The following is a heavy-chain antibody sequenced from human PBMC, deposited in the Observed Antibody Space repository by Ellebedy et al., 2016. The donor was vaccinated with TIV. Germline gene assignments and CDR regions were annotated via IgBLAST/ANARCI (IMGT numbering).Heavy chain of an antibody. Sequence: GGSLRLXCAASGFTFSNYWMHWVRQAPGKGLVWVSRIKSDGSGTTYADSVKGRFTISRDNAKNTMYLQMNSLRAKDTAVYYCVRGTGSDQLRFGMDVWGQGTTVTVS. CDR3: VRGTGSDQLRFGMDV. V-gene: IGHV3-74*01. CDR1: GFTFSNYW. J-gene: IGHJ6*02. D-gene: IGHD3/OR15-3a*01. CDR2: IKSDGSGT.